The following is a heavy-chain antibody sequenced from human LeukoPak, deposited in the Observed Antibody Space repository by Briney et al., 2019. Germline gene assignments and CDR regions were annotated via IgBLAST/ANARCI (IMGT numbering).Heavy chain of an antibody. CDR2: IYYSGNT. Sequence: SETLSLTCTVSGDSAINYYWTWIRQPPGKGLEWIGYIYYSGNTNYSPSLKSRVTMSVDMSKNQFSLRLSSVTAADTALYYCARDRGSSGSIDYWGQGTLVTVSS. D-gene: IGHD3-10*01. V-gene: IGHV4-59*02. J-gene: IGHJ4*02. CDR3: ARDRGSSGSIDY. CDR1: GDSAINYY.